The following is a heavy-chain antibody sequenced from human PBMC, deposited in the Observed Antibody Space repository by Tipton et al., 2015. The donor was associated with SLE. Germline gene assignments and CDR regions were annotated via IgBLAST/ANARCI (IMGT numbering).Heavy chain of an antibody. J-gene: IGHJ4*02. V-gene: IGHV4-34*01. CDR2: INHSGST. CDR1: GGSISSYY. D-gene: IGHD4-17*01. Sequence: TLSLTCTVSGGSISSYYWSWIRQPPGKGLEWIGEINHSGSTNYNPSLKSRVTISVDTSKNQFSLKLSSVTAADTAVYYCARAGTYGDLDYWGQGTLVTVSS. CDR3: ARAGTYGDLDY.